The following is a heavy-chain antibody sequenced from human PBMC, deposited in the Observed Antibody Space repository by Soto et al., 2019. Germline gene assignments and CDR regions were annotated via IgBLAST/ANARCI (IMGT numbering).Heavy chain of an antibody. CDR3: ARGLGIRGNWFDP. J-gene: IGHJ5*02. D-gene: IGHD7-27*01. CDR1: GFTFSSYW. Sequence: EVQLVESGGGLVQPGGSLRLSCAASGFTFSSYWMSWVRQAPGKGLEWVANIKQDGSEKYYVDSVKVRFTISRDNAKNLLYLQMNSLRAEDTAVYYCARGLGIRGNWFDPWGQGTLVTVSS. CDR2: IKQDGSEK. V-gene: IGHV3-7*01.